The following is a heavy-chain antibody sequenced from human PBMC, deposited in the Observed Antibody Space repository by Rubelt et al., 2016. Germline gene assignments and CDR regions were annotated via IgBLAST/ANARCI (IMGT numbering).Heavy chain of an antibody. J-gene: IGHJ4*02. V-gene: IGHV3-23*01. D-gene: IGHD7-27*01. Sequence: EVQLLESGGDLVQPGGSLRLSCAASGFTFSSSAMSWVRQAPGKGLEWVSGTSSTGGSTSYADSVKGRFTISRDNAKNSLYLQMNSLRAEDTAVYYCVRDLNWAFDYWGQGALVTVSS. CDR3: VRDLNWAFDY. CDR1: GFTFSSSA. CDR2: TSSTGGST.